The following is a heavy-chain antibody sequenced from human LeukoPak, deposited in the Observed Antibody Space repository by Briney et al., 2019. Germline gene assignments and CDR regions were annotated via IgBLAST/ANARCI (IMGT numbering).Heavy chain of an antibody. J-gene: IGHJ5*02. V-gene: IGHV5-51*01. D-gene: IGHD3-10*01. CDR2: IYPGDSDI. Sequence: GESLKISCKGSGYSFTSYWIGWVRQMSGKGLEWMGIIYPGDSDIRYSPSFQGQVTISADKSSSTAYLQWSSLKASDTAMYYCARLSSMVRGVDNWFDPWGQGTLVTVSS. CDR3: ARLSSMVRGVDNWFDP. CDR1: GYSFTSYW.